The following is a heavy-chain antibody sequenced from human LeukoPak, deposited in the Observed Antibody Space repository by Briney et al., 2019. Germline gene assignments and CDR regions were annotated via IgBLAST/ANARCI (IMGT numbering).Heavy chain of an antibody. Sequence: SVKVSCKASGGTFSSYAISWVRQAPGQGLEWMGGIIPIFGTANYAQKFQGRVTITADKSTSTAYMELSSLRSEDTAVYYCARDPGYYDSSGYYSDPFHYYYMDVWGKGTTVTVSS. CDR3: ARDPGYYDSSGYYSDPFHYYYMDV. CDR1: GGTFSSYA. J-gene: IGHJ6*03. CDR2: IIPIFGTA. D-gene: IGHD3-22*01. V-gene: IGHV1-69*06.